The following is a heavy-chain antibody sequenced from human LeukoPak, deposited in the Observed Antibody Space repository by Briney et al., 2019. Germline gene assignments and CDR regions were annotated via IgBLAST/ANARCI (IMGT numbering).Heavy chain of an antibody. V-gene: IGHV4-39*01. J-gene: IGHJ4*02. D-gene: IGHD3-22*01. CDR1: GGSISSSSYY. Sequence: SETLSLTCTVSGGSISSSSYYWGWIRQPPGKGLEWIGSIYYSGSTYYNPSLKSRVTISVDTSKNQFSLKLSSVTAADTAVYYCARLISAQGYRSSGYLGWGQGTLVTVSS. CDR3: ARLISAQGYRSSGYLG. CDR2: IYYSGST.